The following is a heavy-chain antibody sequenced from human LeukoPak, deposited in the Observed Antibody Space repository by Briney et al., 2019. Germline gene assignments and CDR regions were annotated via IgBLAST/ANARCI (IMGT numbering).Heavy chain of an antibody. CDR3: ARGTYEFLEAIHYYTDV. J-gene: IGHJ6*03. D-gene: IGHD3-3*01. CDR1: GGSFSGYY. CDR2: INHSGST. V-gene: IGHV4-34*01. Sequence: SETLSLTCAVYGGSFSGYYWSWIRQPPGKGLEWIGEINHSGSTNYNPSLKSRVTISVDTSKNQFSLKLSSVTAADTAVYYCARGTYEFLEAIHYYTDVWGKGTTVTVSS.